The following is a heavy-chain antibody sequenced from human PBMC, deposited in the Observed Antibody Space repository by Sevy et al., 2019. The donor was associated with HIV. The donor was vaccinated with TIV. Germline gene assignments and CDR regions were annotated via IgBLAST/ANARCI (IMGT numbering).Heavy chain of an antibody. CDR3: ATTKDYYDSSGCPFDY. Sequence: ASVKVSCKVSGYTLTQVSMHWVRQAPGEGLEWMGSFDPEDGETIYAQKFQGRVTMTEDTSTDTAYMELNSLGAEDRAVYCCATTKDYYDSSGCPFDYWGQGTLVTVSS. CDR2: FDPEDGET. V-gene: IGHV1-24*01. D-gene: IGHD3-22*01. CDR1: GYTLTQVS. J-gene: IGHJ4*02.